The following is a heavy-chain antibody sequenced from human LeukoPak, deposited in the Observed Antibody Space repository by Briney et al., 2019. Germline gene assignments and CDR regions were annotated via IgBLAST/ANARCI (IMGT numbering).Heavy chain of an antibody. V-gene: IGHV3-74*01. J-gene: IGHJ4*02. CDR2: INSDGSWT. CDR3: VSFYETY. Sequence: RGSLRLSCAASGNYWMHWVRQAPGKGLVWVSHINSDGSWTSYADSVKGRFTISKDNAKNTVYLQMNSLRAEDTAVYYCVSFYETYWGRGTLVTVSS. D-gene: IGHD2/OR15-2a*01. CDR1: GNYW.